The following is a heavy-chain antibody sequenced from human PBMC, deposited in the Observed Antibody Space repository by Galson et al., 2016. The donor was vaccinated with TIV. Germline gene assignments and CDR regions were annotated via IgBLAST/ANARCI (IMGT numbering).Heavy chain of an antibody. CDR1: GGSITSYY. CDR2: IYYTGST. Sequence: LSLTCTVSGGSITSYYWTWIRPPPGKGLEWIGYIYYTGSTTYNPSLKSRVTISVDTSKKQFSLKMSSVTAADTAVYYCARGLDYGDRRGWEYWGQGTLVTVSS. D-gene: IGHD4-17*01. J-gene: IGHJ4*02. CDR3: ARGLDYGDRRGWEY. V-gene: IGHV4-59*01.